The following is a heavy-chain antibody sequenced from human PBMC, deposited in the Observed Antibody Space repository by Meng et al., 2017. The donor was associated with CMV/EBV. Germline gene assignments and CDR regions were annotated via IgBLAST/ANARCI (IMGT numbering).Heavy chain of an antibody. V-gene: IGHV4-30-4*08. CDR3: ARDNRRGGVDY. J-gene: IGHJ4*02. CDR2: IYYSGST. Sequence: QVQLHGAGPGLVKPHQTLSLTCTVSGGSISSGDYYWSWIRQPPGKGLEWIGYIYYSGSTYYNPSLKSRVTISVDTSKNQFSLKLSSVTAADTAVYYCARDNRRGGVDYWGQGTLVTVFS. D-gene: IGHD3-3*01. CDR1: GGSISSGDYY.